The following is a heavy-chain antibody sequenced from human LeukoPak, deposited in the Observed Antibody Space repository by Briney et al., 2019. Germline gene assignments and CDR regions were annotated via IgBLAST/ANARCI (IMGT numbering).Heavy chain of an antibody. V-gene: IGHV3-21*01. CDR1: GFTFSSYS. CDR3: ARGALDAATPFDS. Sequence: NPGGSLRLSCAASGFTFSSYSMNWVRQAPGKGLEWVSSISSSSSYIYYADSLKSRFTISRDNAKKSVYLQMNSLRAEDTAVYYCARGALDAATPFDSWGQGTLVTVSS. CDR2: ISSSSSYI. J-gene: IGHJ5*01. D-gene: IGHD2-15*01.